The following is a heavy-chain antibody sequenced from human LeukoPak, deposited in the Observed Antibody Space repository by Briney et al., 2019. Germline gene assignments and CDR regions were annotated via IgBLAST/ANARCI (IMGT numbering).Heavy chain of an antibody. CDR3: ARRPASIAEAYFDY. CDR1: GGSISSSSYY. D-gene: IGHD6-13*01. V-gene: IGHV4-39*01. Sequence: SETLSLTCTVSGGSISSSSYYWGWIRQPPGKGPEWIGSIYYSGSTYYNPSLKSRVTISVDTSKNQFSLKLSSVTAADTAVYYCARRPASIAEAYFDYWGQGTLVTVSS. CDR2: IYYSGST. J-gene: IGHJ4*02.